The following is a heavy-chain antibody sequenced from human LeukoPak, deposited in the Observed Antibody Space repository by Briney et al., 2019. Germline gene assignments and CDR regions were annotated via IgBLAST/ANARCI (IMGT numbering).Heavy chain of an antibody. CDR3: ARDTYASFDY. CDR2: INSDGSST. D-gene: IGHD2-2*01. Sequence: GGSLRLSCAASGFTFSSYWMHWVRHAPGKGLVWVSRINSDGSSTSYADSVKGRFTISRDNAKNTLYLQMNSLKTEDTAVYFCARDTYASFDYWGQGTLVTVSS. V-gene: IGHV3-74*01. J-gene: IGHJ4*02. CDR1: GFTFSSYW.